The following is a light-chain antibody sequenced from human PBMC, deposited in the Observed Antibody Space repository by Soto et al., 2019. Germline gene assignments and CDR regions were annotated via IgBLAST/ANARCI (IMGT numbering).Light chain of an antibody. CDR3: SSYKSSTTRV. Sequence: QSVLTQPASVSGSPEQSITISCTGTSSDVGGYNYVSWYQQHPGKAPKLMIYDVSNRPSGVSNRFSGSKSGNTASLTISGLQTEDEADYYCSSYKSSTTRVFGTGTKVTVL. V-gene: IGLV2-14*03. CDR1: SSDVGGYNY. CDR2: DVS. J-gene: IGLJ1*01.